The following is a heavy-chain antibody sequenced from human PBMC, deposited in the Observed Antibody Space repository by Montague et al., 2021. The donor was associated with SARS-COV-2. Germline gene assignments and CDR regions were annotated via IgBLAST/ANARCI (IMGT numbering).Heavy chain of an antibody. Sequence: SETLSLTCTVTGDSISRSSYNWGWIRQPPGKGLEWIGSVHDNGRTYYNPSLKSRVTIYVNTSKNQISLRLSTVTAADTAVYYSTRHVHMTWPEPSPGFDYWGQGTLVTVSS. CDR1: GDSISRSSYN. D-gene: IGHD1-1*01. CDR3: TRHVHMTWPEPSPGFDY. J-gene: IGHJ4*02. V-gene: IGHV4-39*01. CDR2: VHDNGRT.